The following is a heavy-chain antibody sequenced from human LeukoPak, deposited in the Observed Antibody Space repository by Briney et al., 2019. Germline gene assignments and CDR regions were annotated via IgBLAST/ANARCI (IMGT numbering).Heavy chain of an antibody. Sequence: GGSLRLSCAASGFTFSSYEMNWVRQAPGKGLEWVSYISSSGSTIYYADSVKGRFTISRDNAKNSLYLQMNSLRAEDTAVYYCARDSYGSGKIHNWFEPWGQGTLVTVSS. D-gene: IGHD3-10*01. CDR3: ARDSYGSGKIHNWFEP. CDR1: GFTFSSYE. V-gene: IGHV3-48*03. CDR2: ISSSGSTI. J-gene: IGHJ5*02.